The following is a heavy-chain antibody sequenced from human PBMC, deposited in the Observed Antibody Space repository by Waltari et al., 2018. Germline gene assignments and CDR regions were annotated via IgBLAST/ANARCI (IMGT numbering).Heavy chain of an antibody. D-gene: IGHD3-10*01. J-gene: IGHJ4*02. Sequence: QVQLQESGPGLVKPSETLSLTCAVSGYSISSGYYWGWIRQPPGKGLEWIGSIYHSGSTYYNPSLKSRVTISVDTSKNQFSLKLSSVTAADTAVYYCARHVFGDYVDYWGQGTLVTVSS. CDR1: GYSISSGYY. CDR2: IYHSGST. V-gene: IGHV4-38-2*01. CDR3: ARHVFGDYVDY.